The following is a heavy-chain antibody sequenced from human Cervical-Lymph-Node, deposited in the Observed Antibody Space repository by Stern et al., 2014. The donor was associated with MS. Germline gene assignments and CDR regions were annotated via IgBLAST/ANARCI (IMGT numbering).Heavy chain of an antibody. CDR3: ARIASFNGPYFDY. D-gene: IGHD1-26*01. CDR2: IDWDGSK. CDR1: GFSLNTHGMC. J-gene: IGHJ4*02. Sequence: QVTLRESGPALVKPTQTLTLTCTFSGFSLNTHGMCVSWIRQPPGKALEWLADIDWDGSKSYNTSLETRLTISKDTSENLVVLTMTNMDPVDTATYYCARIASFNGPYFDYWGQGTLVTVSS. V-gene: IGHV2-70*01.